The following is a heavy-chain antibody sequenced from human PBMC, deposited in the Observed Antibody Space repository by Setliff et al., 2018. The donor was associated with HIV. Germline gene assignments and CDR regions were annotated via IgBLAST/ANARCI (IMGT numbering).Heavy chain of an antibody. CDR1: SDSISPYY. D-gene: IGHD6-19*01. V-gene: IGHV4-4*07. Sequence: SETLSLTCTVSSDSISPYYWSWIRQPAGKGLEWIGHINTSGSTNYNPYLKSRVTISVDTSKNQISLKLSSVTAEDTAVYYCAREFTSVAGTRPPFDPWGQGTLVTVSS. CDR2: INTSGST. J-gene: IGHJ5*02. CDR3: AREFTSVAGTRPPFDP.